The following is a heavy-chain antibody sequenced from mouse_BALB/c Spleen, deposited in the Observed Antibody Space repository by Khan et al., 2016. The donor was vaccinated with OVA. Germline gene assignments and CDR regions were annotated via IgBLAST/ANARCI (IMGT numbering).Heavy chain of an antibody. D-gene: IGHD1-1*01. CDR1: GYSFTGYY. CDR2: VNPNNGGT. V-gene: IGHV1-26*01. CDR3: AIYHGYFDV. J-gene: IGHJ1*01. Sequence: VQLQQSGPDLVKPGASVKISCKASGYSFTGYYIHWVKQSHGKSLEWIGRVNPNNGGTSSNQKFKGEAILTVDKSSNTAYMELRSLTAEDSAVYSCAIYHGYFDVWGAGTTVTVSS.